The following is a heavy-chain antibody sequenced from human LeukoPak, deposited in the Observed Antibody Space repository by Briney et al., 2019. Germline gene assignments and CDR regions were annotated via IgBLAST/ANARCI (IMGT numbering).Heavy chain of an antibody. CDR2: INTDASST. V-gene: IGHV3-74*01. D-gene: IGHD1-26*01. CDR1: GFTFSSYW. J-gene: IGHJ3*02. Sequence: GGSLRLSCAASGFTFSSYWMYWVRQAPGKGRVWVSRINTDASSTNYADSVKGRFTISRDNAKNTLYLQMNSLRVEDTALYYCARLKSGTYREPFDIWGQGTMVTVSS. CDR3: ARLKSGTYREPFDI.